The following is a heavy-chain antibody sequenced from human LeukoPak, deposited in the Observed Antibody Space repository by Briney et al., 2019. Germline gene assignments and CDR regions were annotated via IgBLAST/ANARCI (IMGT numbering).Heavy chain of an antibody. D-gene: IGHD3-10*01. CDR2: ISSTGSTI. CDR1: GFTLSSYE. J-gene: IGHJ4*02. Sequence: GGSLRLSCAASGFTLSSYEMNWVRQAPGKGLEWVSYISSTGSTIYYADSVKGRFTISRDNAKNSLYLQMNSLRAEDTAVYYCATIPYYYGSGSYEESFDYWGQRTLVTVSS. V-gene: IGHV3-48*03. CDR3: ATIPYYYGSGSYEESFDY.